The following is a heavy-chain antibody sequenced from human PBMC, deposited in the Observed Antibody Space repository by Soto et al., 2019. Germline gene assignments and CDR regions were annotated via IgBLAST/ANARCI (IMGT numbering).Heavy chain of an antibody. V-gene: IGHV1-69*01. CDR2: IIPIFGTA. CDR1: GGTFSSYA. J-gene: IGHJ3*02. D-gene: IGHD3-16*02. Sequence: QVQLVQSGAEVKKPGSSVKVSCKASGGTFSSYAISWVRQAPGQGLEWMGGIIPIFGTANYAQKFQGRVTITADESTSAAYIELSSLRSDDTAVYYCARGIYVWGSYRPNAFDIWGQGTMVTVSS. CDR3: ARGIYVWGSYRPNAFDI.